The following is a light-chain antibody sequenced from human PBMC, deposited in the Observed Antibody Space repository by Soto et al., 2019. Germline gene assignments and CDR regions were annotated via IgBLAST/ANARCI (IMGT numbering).Light chain of an antibody. J-gene: IGLJ2*01. CDR3: SSYTSRSTLV. V-gene: IGLV2-14*01. Sequence: QSALTQPASVSGSPGQSITISCTGTSRDVGGYNYVSWYQQHPGKAPKLMIYDVSDRPSGVSSRFSGSKSGNTASLTISGLQDEDEADYYCSSYTSRSTLVFGGGTKLTVL. CDR1: SRDVGGYNY. CDR2: DVS.